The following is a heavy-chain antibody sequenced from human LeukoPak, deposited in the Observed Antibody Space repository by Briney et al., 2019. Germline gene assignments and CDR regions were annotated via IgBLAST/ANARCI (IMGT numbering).Heavy chain of an antibody. CDR2: IVPIFGTA. V-gene: IGHV1-69*01. CDR1: GGTFSTYA. D-gene: IGHD3-22*01. J-gene: IGHJ4*02. CDR3: ARGGLYYDSTGYYYY. Sequence: ASVKVSCKASGGTFSTYAISWVRQAPGQGLEWMGGIVPIFGTANYAQKFRGRVTLTADESTSTAYMELSSLRSEDTAVYYCARGGLYYDSTGYYYYWGQGTLVTVSS.